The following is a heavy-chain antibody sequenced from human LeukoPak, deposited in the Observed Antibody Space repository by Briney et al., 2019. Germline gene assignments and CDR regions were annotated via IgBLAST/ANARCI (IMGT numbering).Heavy chain of an antibody. D-gene: IGHD2/OR15-2a*01. CDR3: AKDLPSSRGNTYYFFDS. J-gene: IGHJ4*02. CDR1: GFTFSSYW. Sequence: QPGGSLRLSCAASGFTFSSYWMYWVRQAPGKGPVWVARINTDGGSLNYADSVKGRFTISRDNSKNTLFLQMSSLRAEDTAIYYCAKDLPSSRGNTYYFFDSWGQGTLVTVSS. CDR2: INTDGGSL. V-gene: IGHV3-74*01.